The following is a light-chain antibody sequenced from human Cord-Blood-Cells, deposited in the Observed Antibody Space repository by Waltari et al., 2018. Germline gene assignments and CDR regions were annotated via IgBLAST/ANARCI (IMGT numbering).Light chain of an antibody. CDR2: SNN. CDR3: AAWDDSLNGLVV. CDR1: SSHIGSNT. V-gene: IGLV1-44*01. J-gene: IGLJ2*01. Sequence: QSVLTQPPSASGTPGQRVTISCSGSSSHIGSNTVTWHQQLPGTAPKLLIYSNNQRPSGVPGRFSGSKSGTSASLAISGLQSEDEADYYCAAWDDSLNGLVVFGGGTKLTVL.